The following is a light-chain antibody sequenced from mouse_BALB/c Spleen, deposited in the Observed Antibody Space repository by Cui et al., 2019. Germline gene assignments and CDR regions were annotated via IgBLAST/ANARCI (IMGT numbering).Light chain of an antibody. CDR1: SSISSSY. CDR2: GTS. CDR3: QQWSSSTPIT. J-gene: IGKJ4*01. Sequence: EIVLTQSPALMAASSGDKVTITCSVSSSISSSYLHWYQPKSGISPKPWIYGTSNLASGVPARFSGSGSGTSYSLTISSMEAEDAATYYCQQWSSSTPITFGSGTKLEIK. V-gene: IGKV4-53*01.